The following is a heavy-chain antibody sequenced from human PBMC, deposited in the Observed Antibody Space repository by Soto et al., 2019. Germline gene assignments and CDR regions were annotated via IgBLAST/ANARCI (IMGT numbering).Heavy chain of an antibody. CDR2: PSYRSKWYH. Sequence: PSETLSLTWAISGGRGSSNSANWERIRQYPSRRPEWLGRPSYRSKWYHDYAVSVKGRITMTTATSTNTVFLELRSLKSDDTAIYYCARDRLRGYDSSGFYSWGQGTMVTVSS. V-gene: IGHV6-1*01. CDR1: GGRGSSNSAN. D-gene: IGHD3-22*01. CDR3: ARDRLRGYDSSGFYS. J-gene: IGHJ4*02.